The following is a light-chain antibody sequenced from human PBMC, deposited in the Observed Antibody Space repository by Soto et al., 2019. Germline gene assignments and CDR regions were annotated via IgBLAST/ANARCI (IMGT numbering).Light chain of an antibody. CDR3: QQYNSDPWT. CDR1: QSISSW. V-gene: IGKV1-5*01. CDR2: DAS. J-gene: IGKJ1*01. Sequence: DIQMTQSPSTLSASVGDRVTITCRASQSISSWLAWYQQKPGKAPKLLIYDASSLESGVPSRFSGSGSGTEFTLTISSLQPDDFATYYCQQYNSDPWTFGQGTKVAIK.